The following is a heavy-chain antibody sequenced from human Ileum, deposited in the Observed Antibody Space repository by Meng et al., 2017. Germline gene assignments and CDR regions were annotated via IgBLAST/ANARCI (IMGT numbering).Heavy chain of an antibody. D-gene: IGHD2-15*01. CDR1: GATFTSFV. J-gene: IGHJ4*02. Sequence: DQLVQSGPAVKRPGALVKASCKASGATFTSFVIHLVRQAPGQRLEWMGWIHAGNGNRKYSQKFQGRVTFTTDTSATTAYLDLSSLRSEDTAVYYCARDPSGGKFHYFDSWGQGTLVTVSS. CDR2: IHAGNGNR. CDR3: ARDPSGGKFHYFDS. V-gene: IGHV1-3*01.